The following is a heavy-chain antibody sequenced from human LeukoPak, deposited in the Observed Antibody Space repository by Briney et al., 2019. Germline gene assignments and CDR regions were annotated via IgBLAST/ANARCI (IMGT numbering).Heavy chain of an antibody. V-gene: IGHV3-43D*03. CDR2: ISWDGGST. D-gene: IGHD2-15*01. CDR3: AKAARDYYYYMDV. CDR1: GFTFDDYA. Sequence: PGGSLRLSCAASGFTFDDYAMHWVRQAPGKGLEWVSLISWDGGSTYYADSVKGRFTMSRDNSKNSLYLQMNSLRAEDTALYYCAKAARDYYYYMDVWGKGTTVTVSS. J-gene: IGHJ6*03.